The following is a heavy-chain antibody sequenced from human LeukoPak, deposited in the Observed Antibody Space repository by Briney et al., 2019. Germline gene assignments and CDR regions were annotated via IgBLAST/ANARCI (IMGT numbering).Heavy chain of an antibody. CDR2: FDPEDGET. D-gene: IGHD2-2*01. J-gene: IGHJ4*02. V-gene: IGHV1-24*01. CDR3: AREDRYCSSTSCLKSFDY. Sequence: GASVKVSCKVSGYTLTELSMHWVRQAPGKGLEWMGGFDPEDGETIYAQKFQGRVTMTEDTSTDTAYMELSSLRSEDTAVYYCAREDRYCSSTSCLKSFDYWGQGTLVTVSS. CDR1: GYTLTELS.